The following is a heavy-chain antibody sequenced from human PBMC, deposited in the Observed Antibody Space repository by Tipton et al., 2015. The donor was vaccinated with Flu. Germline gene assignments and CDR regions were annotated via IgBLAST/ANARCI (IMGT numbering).Heavy chain of an antibody. CDR1: GYTFTDYY. CDR3: ARDKLSPSHLFDI. V-gene: IGHV1-2*02. J-gene: IGHJ3*02. D-gene: IGHD3-16*02. CDR2: INPNSGVT. Sequence: QLVQSGAEVKKPGASVKVSCKSSGYTFTDYYMHWVRQAPGQGLEWMGWINPNSGVTYHAQKFQGRVTMTRDTSISTAYMELSRLRSDDTAVYYCARDKLSPSHLFDIWGQGTMVTVSS.